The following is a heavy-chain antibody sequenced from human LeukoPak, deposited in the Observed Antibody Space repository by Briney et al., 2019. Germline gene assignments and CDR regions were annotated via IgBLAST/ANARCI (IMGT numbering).Heavy chain of an antibody. Sequence: SETLSLTCSVSGGSIRSDDSYWAWLRQSPGRGLEWIGYMYYSGKTYYNPSLKSRVTISEDRSKSQISLRLASLTAADTAVYYCARDRWMKAGNIWLHYGMDVWGQGITVTVSS. CDR3: ARDRWMKAGNIWLHYGMDV. CDR2: MYYSGKT. CDR1: GGSIRSDDSY. D-gene: IGHD5-12*01. V-gene: IGHV4-30-4*01. J-gene: IGHJ6*02.